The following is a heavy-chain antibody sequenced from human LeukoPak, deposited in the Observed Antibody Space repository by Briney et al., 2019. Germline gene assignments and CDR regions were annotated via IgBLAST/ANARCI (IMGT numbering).Heavy chain of an antibody. D-gene: IGHD3-3*01. CDR2: IYHSGST. Sequence: PSETLSLTCAVYGGSFSGYYWGWIRQPPGKGLEWIGSIYHSGSTYYNPSLKSRVTISVDTSKNQFSLKLSSVTAADTAVYYCARRPGGWSGYYINWFDPWGQGTLVTVSS. CDR3: ARRPGGWSGYYINWFDP. J-gene: IGHJ5*02. CDR1: GGSFSGYY. V-gene: IGHV4-38-2*01.